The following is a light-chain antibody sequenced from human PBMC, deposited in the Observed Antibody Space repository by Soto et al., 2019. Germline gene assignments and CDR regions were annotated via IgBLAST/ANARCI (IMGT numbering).Light chain of an antibody. CDR1: QSVLYSSNHKNY. CDR2: WAS. V-gene: IGKV4-1*01. Sequence: DIVMTQSPDSLAVSLGERATINCKSSQSVLYSSNHKNYLAWYQQRPGQPPKLLIYWASTRESGVPDRFSGSGSGTAFTLTITSLQAEDVAVYYCQQYESTPPTFGQGTKLEIK. J-gene: IGKJ2*01. CDR3: QQYESTPPT.